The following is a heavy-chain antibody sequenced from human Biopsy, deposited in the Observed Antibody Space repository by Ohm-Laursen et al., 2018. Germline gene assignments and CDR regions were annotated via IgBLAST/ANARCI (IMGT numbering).Heavy chain of an antibody. V-gene: IGHV1-2*02. CDR2: IYPNNGAT. CDR3: ARDLVDWTVAS. Sequence: SVKVSCKAPADSFAGYDIHWVRQAPGQGLEWMGSIYPNNGATKNAQKFQGRVTMTMDTSINTAFMELKSLRSDDTAVYYCARDLVDWTVASWGQGTLVIVSS. J-gene: IGHJ4*02. D-gene: IGHD3/OR15-3a*01. CDR1: ADSFAGYD.